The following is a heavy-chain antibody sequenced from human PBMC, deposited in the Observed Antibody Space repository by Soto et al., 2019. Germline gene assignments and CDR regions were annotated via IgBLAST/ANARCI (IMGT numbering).Heavy chain of an antibody. D-gene: IGHD3-22*01. J-gene: IGHJ4*02. CDR2: ISAYNGNT. Sequence: GASVKVSCKASGYTFASYGISWVRQAPGQGLEWMGWISAYNGNTNYVQNLQGRVTMTTDTSTNTAYMELRSLRSEDTAVYYCATVQLRITMIVLSFDYWGPGTLVTVSS. CDR1: GYTFASYG. CDR3: ATVQLRITMIVLSFDY. V-gene: IGHV1-18*01.